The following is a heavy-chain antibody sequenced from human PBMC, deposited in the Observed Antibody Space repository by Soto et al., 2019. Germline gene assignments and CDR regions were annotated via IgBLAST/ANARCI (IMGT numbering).Heavy chain of an antibody. V-gene: IGHV3-33*01. CDR2: IWYDGSNK. Sequence: PGGSLRRSCAASGFTFSSYGMHWVRQAPGKGLEWVAVIWYDGSNKYYADSVKGRFTISRDNSKNTLYLQMNSLRAEDTAVYYCAREAAAGTENNWFDPWGQGTLVTVSS. CDR1: GFTFSSYG. D-gene: IGHD6-13*01. J-gene: IGHJ5*02. CDR3: AREAAAGTENNWFDP.